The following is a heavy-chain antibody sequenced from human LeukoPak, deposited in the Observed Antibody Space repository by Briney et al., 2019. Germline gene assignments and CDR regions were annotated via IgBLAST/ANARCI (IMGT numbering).Heavy chain of an antibody. D-gene: IGHD3-10*01. V-gene: IGHV4-59*01. J-gene: IGHJ4*02. CDR3: AREEFGEGVIDY. CDR2: IYYSGST. CDR1: GGSISSYY. Sequence: SETLSLTCTVSGGSISSYYWSWIRQPPGKGLEWIGYIYYSGSTNYNPSLKSRVTISVDTSRNQFSLKLSSVTAADTAVYYCAREEFGEGVIDYWGQGTLVTVSS.